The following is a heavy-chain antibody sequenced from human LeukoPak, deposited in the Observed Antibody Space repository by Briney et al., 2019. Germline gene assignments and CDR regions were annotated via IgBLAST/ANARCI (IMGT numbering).Heavy chain of an antibody. V-gene: IGHV3-74*01. J-gene: IGHJ4*01. D-gene: IGHD3-10*01. CDR1: GFTFSNYW. CDR2: ISGDGITT. Sequence: PGGSLILSCAAPGFTFSNYWMYWVRQAPGRGPLWISRISGDGITTYYACSVKGRFTISRDNAKSTLYLQMHGLRAEDSAVYYGARGFYGSGNSWGHGTLVTVSS. CDR3: ARGFYGSGNS.